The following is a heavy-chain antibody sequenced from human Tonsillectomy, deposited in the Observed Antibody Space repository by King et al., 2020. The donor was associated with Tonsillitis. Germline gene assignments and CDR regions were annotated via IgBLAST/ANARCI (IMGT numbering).Heavy chain of an antibody. CDR3: ARSGVDYLDRWFDP. J-gene: IGHJ5*02. D-gene: IGHD4-11*01. CDR2: ISGSSTYT. V-gene: IGHV3-11*05. CDR1: GFTFSDYY. Sequence: VQLVESGGGLVKPGGSLRLSCAASGFTFSDYYMSWIRQAPGKGLEWVSYISGSSTYTNHADSVKGRFTISRDNAQNSLFLQMNSLRAEDTAVYYCARSGVDYLDRWFDPWGQGTLVTVSS.